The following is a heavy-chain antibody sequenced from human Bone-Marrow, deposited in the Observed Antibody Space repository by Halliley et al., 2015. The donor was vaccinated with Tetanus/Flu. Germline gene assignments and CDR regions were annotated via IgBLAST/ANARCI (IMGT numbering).Heavy chain of an antibody. Sequence: IGYVFYSGATNSSPPLKSRVTISLDMSKNQFSLNLDSVIAADTATYYCARVTNFNYDYWSGFDYWGQGILVAVSS. J-gene: IGHJ4*02. CDR3: ARVTNFNYDYWSGFDY. V-gene: IGHV4-59*12. D-gene: IGHD3-3*01. CDR2: VFYSGAT.